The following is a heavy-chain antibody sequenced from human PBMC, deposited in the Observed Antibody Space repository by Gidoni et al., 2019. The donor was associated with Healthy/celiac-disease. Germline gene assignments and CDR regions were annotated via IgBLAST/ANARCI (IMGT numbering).Heavy chain of an antibody. J-gene: IGHJ4*02. CDR2: IIPISGTA. CDR3: ARWAGRGYSGYDSLNFDY. D-gene: IGHD5-12*01. CDR1: GGTFSSYA. V-gene: IGHV1-69*01. Sequence: QVQLVQSGAEVKKTGSSVKVSCKASGGTFSSYAISWVRQAPGQGLEWMGGIIPISGTANYAQKFQGRVTITADESTSTAYMELSSLRSEDTAVYYCARWAGRGYSGYDSLNFDYWGQGTLVPVSS.